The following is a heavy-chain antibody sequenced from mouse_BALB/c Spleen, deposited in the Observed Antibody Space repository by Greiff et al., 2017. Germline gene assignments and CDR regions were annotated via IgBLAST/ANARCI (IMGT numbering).Heavy chain of an antibody. Sequence: DLVKPGASVKLSCKASGYTFTSYWINWIKQRPGQGLEWIGRIAPGSGSTYYNEMFKGKATLTVDTSSSTAYMQLSSLTSEDSAVYYCARGGDYGVYAMDYWGQGTSVTVSS. CDR1: GYTFTSYW. CDR3: ARGGDYGVYAMDY. D-gene: IGHD2-4*01. CDR2: IAPGSGST. J-gene: IGHJ4*01. V-gene: IGHV1S41*01.